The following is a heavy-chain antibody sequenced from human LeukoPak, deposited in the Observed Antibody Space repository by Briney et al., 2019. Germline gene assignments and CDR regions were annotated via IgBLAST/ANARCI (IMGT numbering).Heavy chain of an antibody. D-gene: IGHD6-6*01. CDR2: IKEDGSET. Sequence: QSGGSLRLSCAASGFTFSSYWMSWVRQAPGKGLEWVANIKEDGSETYYVDSVKGRFTISRDNAKNSLCLQMNSLRAEDTAVYYCARASPAIAARDYWGQGTLVTVSS. CDR3: ARASPAIAARDY. J-gene: IGHJ4*02. CDR1: GFTFSSYW. V-gene: IGHV3-7*01.